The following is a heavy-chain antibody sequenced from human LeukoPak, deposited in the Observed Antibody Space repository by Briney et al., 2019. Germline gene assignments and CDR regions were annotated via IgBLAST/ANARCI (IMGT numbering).Heavy chain of an antibody. V-gene: IGHV6-1*01. CDR2: TYYRSKWYN. J-gene: IGHJ4*02. D-gene: IGHD1-26*01. CDR1: GDSVSSNSAA. CDR3: ARDHLLLGIVGATARFDY. Sequence: SQTLSLTCAISGDSVSSNSAAWNWIRQSPSRGLEWLGRTYYRSKWYNDYAVSVKSRITINPDTSKNQFSLQLNSVTPEDTAVYYCARDHLLLGIVGATARFDYWGQGTLVTVSS.